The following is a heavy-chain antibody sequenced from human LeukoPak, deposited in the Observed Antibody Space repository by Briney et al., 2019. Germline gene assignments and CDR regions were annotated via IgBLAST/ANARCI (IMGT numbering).Heavy chain of an antibody. CDR1: GGTFISYA. V-gene: IGHV1-69*13. Sequence: SVKVSCKASGGTFISYAISWVRQAPGQGLEWMGGIIPIFGTANHAQKFQGRVTITADESTSTAYMELSSLRSEDTAVYYCARWYSGSYYGYFQHWGQGTLVTVSS. J-gene: IGHJ1*01. CDR3: ARWYSGSYYGYFQH. D-gene: IGHD1-26*01. CDR2: IIPIFGTA.